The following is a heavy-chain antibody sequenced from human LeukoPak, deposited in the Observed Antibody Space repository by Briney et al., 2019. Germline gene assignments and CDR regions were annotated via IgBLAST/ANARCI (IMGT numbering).Heavy chain of an antibody. Sequence: PGGSLRLSCAASGFTFSNSAMSWVRQAPGKGLEWVSAISGSGGTTYYAGSVKGRFTISRDNSKNTLYLQMNSLRAEDTAVYYCAKEGTSSVTTPYADYWGQGTLVTVSS. CDR3: AKEGTSSVTTPYADY. J-gene: IGHJ4*02. CDR2: ISGSGGTT. D-gene: IGHD4-17*01. V-gene: IGHV3-23*01. CDR1: GFTFSNSA.